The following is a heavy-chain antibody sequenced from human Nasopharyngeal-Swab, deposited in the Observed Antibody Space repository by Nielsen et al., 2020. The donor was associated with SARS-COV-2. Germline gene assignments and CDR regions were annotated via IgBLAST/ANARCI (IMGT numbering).Heavy chain of an antibody. D-gene: IGHD4-17*01. Sequence: RQAPGKGLEWIGSIYYSGSTYYNPALKSRVTISVDTSKNHFSLKLSSVTAADTAVYYCARHGTTVTRNYAFDIWGQGTMVTVSS. V-gene: IGHV4-39*01. J-gene: IGHJ3*02. CDR3: ARHGTTVTRNYAFDI. CDR2: IYYSGST.